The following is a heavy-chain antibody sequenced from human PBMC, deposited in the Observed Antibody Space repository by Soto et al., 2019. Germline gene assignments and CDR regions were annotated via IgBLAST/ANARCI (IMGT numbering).Heavy chain of an antibody. V-gene: IGHV1-8*02. CDR3: ARMATFGSLNWFDP. CDR1: DYYFPGYN. D-gene: IGHD3-16*01. J-gene: IGHJ5*02. Sequence: ASVKVSCKAYDYYFPGYNIHWVRQATGQGLEWMGWMNPGSGDTGYAQKFQGRVTMTRDISIATAYMELSSLRSDDTAIYYCARMATFGSLNWFDPWGQGTLVTVSS. CDR2: MNPGSGDT.